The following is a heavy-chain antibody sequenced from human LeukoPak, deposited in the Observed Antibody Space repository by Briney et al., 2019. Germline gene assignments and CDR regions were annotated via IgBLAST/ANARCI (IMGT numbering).Heavy chain of an antibody. CDR1: GYTFTSYY. CDR2: INPSGGST. D-gene: IGHD3-22*01. J-gene: IGHJ4*02. V-gene: IGHV1-46*01. CDR3: ARDSYDSSGSTSYYFDY. Sequence: ASVKVSCKASGYTFTSYYMHWVRQAPGQGLEWMGIINPSGGSTSYAQKFQGRVTMTRDTSTSTVYMELSSLRSEDTAVYYCARDSYDSSGSTSYYFDYWGQGTLVTVSS.